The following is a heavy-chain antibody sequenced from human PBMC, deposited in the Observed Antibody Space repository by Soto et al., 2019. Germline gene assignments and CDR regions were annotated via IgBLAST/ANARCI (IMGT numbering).Heavy chain of an antibody. Sequence: GGSLRLSCAASGFSVTSNYMTWVRQAPGRGLECVSVIYAGGNTYYPDSVKGRFTISSDNSKNTLFLQMNNLRAEDTAVYYCARVTTFYDILTSSYALNYFDYWGQGTRVTVSS. V-gene: IGHV3-53*01. CDR3: ARVTTFYDILTSSYALNYFDY. CDR2: IYAGGNT. D-gene: IGHD3-9*01. CDR1: GFSVTSNY. J-gene: IGHJ4*02.